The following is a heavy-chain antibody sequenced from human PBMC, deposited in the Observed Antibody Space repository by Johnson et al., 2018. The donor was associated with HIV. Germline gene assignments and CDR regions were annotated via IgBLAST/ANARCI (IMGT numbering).Heavy chain of an antibody. Sequence: EVQLVESGGGLVQPGGSLRLSCVASGFTFSNYPMHWVRQAPGRGLEYVSRVTNNGDSTYYVNAVKDRFTISRDNSKNTLYLQMDSLRAEDTAVHYCARGKAWIQRWDDAFDIWGQGTMVTVSS. CDR1: GFTFSNYP. V-gene: IGHV3-64*01. J-gene: IGHJ3*02. D-gene: IGHD5-18*01. CDR2: VTNNGDST. CDR3: ARGKAWIQRWDDAFDI.